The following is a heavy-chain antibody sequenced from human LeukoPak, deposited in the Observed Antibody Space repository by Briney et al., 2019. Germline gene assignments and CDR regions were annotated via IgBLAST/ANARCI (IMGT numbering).Heavy chain of an antibody. J-gene: IGHJ6*03. CDR3: ARSFGRASYYYYMDV. Sequence: PSETLSLTCTVSGGSISSGGYYWSWIRQPPGKGLEWVSGINWNGGSTGYADSVKGRFTISRDNAKNSLYLQMNSLRAEDTALYYCARSFGRASYYYYMDVWGKGTTVTAFS. CDR2: INWNGGST. CDR1: GGSISSGGYY. D-gene: IGHD3-10*01. V-gene: IGHV3-20*04.